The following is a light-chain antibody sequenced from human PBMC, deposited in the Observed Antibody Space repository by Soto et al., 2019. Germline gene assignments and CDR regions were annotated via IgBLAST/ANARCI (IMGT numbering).Light chain of an antibody. J-gene: IGKJ4*01. V-gene: IGKV1-27*01. CDR3: QKYNSVPS. CDR1: QGIRNY. CDR2: AAS. Sequence: DIQMTQSPSSLSASVGDRVTISCRASQGIRNYVAWYQQRPGKVPKLLIYAASTLQSGVPSRFSGSGSGTDFTLTISSLQPEDGATYYCQKYNSVPSFGGGTKVEIK.